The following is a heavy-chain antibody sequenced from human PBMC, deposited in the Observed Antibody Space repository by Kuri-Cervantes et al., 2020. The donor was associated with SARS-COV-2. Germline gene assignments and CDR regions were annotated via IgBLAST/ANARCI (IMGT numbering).Heavy chain of an antibody. CDR1: GGPISSGSYY. CDR3: ESNPNYDFWSGYFDY. J-gene: IGHJ4*02. Sequence: SETLSLTCTVSGGPISSGSYYWSWIRQHDGKELEWIGRIYTSGSTNYNPSLKSRVTISVDTSKNQFSLKLSSVTAADTAVYYCESNPNYDFWSGYFDYWGQGTLVTVSS. CDR2: IYTSGST. D-gene: IGHD3-3*01. V-gene: IGHV4-61*02.